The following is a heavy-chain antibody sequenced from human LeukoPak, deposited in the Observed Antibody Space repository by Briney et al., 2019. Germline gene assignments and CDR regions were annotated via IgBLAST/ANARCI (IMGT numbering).Heavy chain of an antibody. V-gene: IGHV3-23*01. CDR1: GFTFSSYA. D-gene: IGHD3-22*01. CDR2: ISTSGGST. J-gene: IGHJ4*02. CDR3: AIMHRYYDGSGYWVQ. Sequence: GESLRLSCAASGFTFSSYAMSWVRQAPGKGLEWVSGISTSGGSTSYADSVKGRFTISRDNPRNPLYMQMNSLRAEDTAVYYCAIMHRYYDGSGYWVQWGQGTLVTVSS.